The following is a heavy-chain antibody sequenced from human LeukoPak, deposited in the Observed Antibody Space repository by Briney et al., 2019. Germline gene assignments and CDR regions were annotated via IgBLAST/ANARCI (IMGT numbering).Heavy chain of an antibody. Sequence: ASVKVSCKVSGYTLADLLMLWVRQAPGKGLEWMECFDPVDCEPEDGEIIEAQKFQVRVTVTEDTSTNTAYMELSRLTSEDTAVYYCSRGIRAGAFDIWGQGTMVTVSS. CDR2: FDPVDCEPEDGEI. V-gene: IGHV1-24*01. CDR3: SRGIRAGAFDI. J-gene: IGHJ3*02. CDR1: GYTLADLL. D-gene: IGHD2-21*01.